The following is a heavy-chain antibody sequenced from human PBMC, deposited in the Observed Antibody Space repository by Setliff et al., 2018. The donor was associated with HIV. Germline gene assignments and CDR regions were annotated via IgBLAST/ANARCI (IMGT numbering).Heavy chain of an antibody. CDR3: ARGTRVGANDAFDI. Sequence: ASVKVSCKASGYTFTGYYRHWVRQAPGQGLEWMGRINPNSGGTNYPQKFQGRVTMTRDTYISTVYMELSRLRSDDTAVYYCARGTRVGANDAFDIWGQGTMVTVSS. D-gene: IGHD1-26*01. CDR1: GYTFTGYY. J-gene: IGHJ3*02. V-gene: IGHV1-2*06. CDR2: INPNSGGT.